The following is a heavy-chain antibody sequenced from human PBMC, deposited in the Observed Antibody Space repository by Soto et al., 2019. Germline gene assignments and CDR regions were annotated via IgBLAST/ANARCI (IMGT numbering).Heavy chain of an antibody. Sequence: VVSLRLSCAASGFTFSSYAMSWVRQAPGKGLEWVSAISGSGGSTYYADSVKGRFTISRDNSKNTLYLQMNSLRAEDTAVYYCAKDRSIWSGYYSDYWGQGTLVTVSS. J-gene: IGHJ4*02. V-gene: IGHV3-23*01. CDR2: ISGSGGST. CDR1: GFTFSSYA. D-gene: IGHD3-3*01. CDR3: AKDRSIWSGYYSDY.